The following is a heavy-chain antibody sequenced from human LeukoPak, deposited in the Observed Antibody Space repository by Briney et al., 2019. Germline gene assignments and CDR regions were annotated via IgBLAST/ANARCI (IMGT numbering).Heavy chain of an antibody. CDR2: IVPIFGTA. CDR1: GGTFSTYA. Sequence: SVKVSCKASGGTFSTYAISWVRQAPGQGLEWMGGIVPIFGTANYAQKFQGRVMISADESTSTAYMELSSLRSEDTAVYYCAREDSSGYYYFDYWGQGTLVTVSS. V-gene: IGHV1-69*13. D-gene: IGHD3-22*01. J-gene: IGHJ4*02. CDR3: AREDSSGYYYFDY.